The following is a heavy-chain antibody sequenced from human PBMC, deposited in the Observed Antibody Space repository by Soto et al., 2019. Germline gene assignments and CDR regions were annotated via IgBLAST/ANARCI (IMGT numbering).Heavy chain of an antibody. V-gene: IGHV1-46*03. Sequence: GASVKVSCKASGYTFTGYYMHWVRQAPGQGLEWMGMIDPSGGSTNYAQKFQGRVTMTRDTSTSTVYMELSSLRSEDTAVYYCASGSSGSQVSAFDIWGQGTMVTVSS. D-gene: IGHD6-19*01. CDR2: IDPSGGST. CDR3: ASGSSGSQVSAFDI. CDR1: GYTFTGYY. J-gene: IGHJ3*02.